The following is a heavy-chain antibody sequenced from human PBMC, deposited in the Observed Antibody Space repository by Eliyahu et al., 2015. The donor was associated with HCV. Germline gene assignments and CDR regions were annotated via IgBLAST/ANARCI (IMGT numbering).Heavy chain of an antibody. D-gene: IGHD1-1*01. CDR3: ARALGGQNWNDPDTGDY. V-gene: IGHV3-21*01. CDR2: ISSSSSYI. CDR1: GFTFSSYS. J-gene: IGHJ4*02. Sequence: EVQLVESGGGLVKPGGSLRLSCAASGFTFSSYSMNWVRQAPGKGLEWVSSISSSSSYIYYADSVKGRFTISRDNAKNSLYLQMNSLRAEDTAVYYCARALGGQNWNDPDTGDYWGQGTLVTVSS.